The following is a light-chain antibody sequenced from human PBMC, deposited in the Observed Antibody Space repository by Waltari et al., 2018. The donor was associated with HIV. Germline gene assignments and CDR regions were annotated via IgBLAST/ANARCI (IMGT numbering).Light chain of an antibody. J-gene: IGLJ1*01. V-gene: IGLV3-1*01. CDR3: QAWDSSSGV. CDR2: QGT. Sequence: SYELTQPPSVSVSPGQTAIITCSGHKLENKYGFWYQQKAGQSPVLVIYQGTKRPPGIPERFSGSKSGNTATLTVSGTQAMDEADYYCQAWDSSSGVFGTGTKVTVL. CDR1: KLENKY.